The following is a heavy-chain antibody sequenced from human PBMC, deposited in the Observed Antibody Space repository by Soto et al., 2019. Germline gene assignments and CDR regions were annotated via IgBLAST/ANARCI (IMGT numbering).Heavy chain of an antibody. V-gene: IGHV3-23*01. Sequence: GGSLRLSCAASGFTFSSYALSWVRQAPGKGLEWVSGISSSGDNTYYADSVKGRFTISRDNSKDTLCLQMNSLGAEETAVYYCAKGEALVTPRGVYYQYYYMDVWGKGTTVTVSS. CDR3: AKGEALVTPRGVYYQYYYMDV. CDR1: GFTFSSYA. J-gene: IGHJ6*03. CDR2: ISSSGDNT. D-gene: IGHD2-21*02.